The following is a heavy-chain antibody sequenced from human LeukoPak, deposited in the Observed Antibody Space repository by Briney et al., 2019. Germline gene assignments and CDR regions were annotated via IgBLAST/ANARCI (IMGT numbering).Heavy chain of an antibody. CDR3: ARDMYGGTDY. Sequence: GGSLRLSXAASGFTFGSSWMSWVRQTPGKGLEWAANIKQDGTEKYYVNSVKGRFTISRDNAKNSLYLQMNSLRAEDTAVYYCARDMYGGTDYWGQGTLVTVSS. V-gene: IGHV3-7*01. CDR1: GFTFGSSW. CDR2: IKQDGTEK. J-gene: IGHJ4*02. D-gene: IGHD2-8*01.